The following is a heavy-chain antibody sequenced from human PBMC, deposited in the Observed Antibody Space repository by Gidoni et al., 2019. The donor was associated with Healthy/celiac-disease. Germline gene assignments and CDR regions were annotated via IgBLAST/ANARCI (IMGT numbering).Heavy chain of an antibody. CDR1: GFTFSSYS. D-gene: IGHD2-15*01. CDR2: ISSSSSTI. V-gene: IGHV3-48*04. J-gene: IGHJ6*02. Sequence: EVQLVESGGGLVQPGGSLRLSCAASGFTFSSYSMNWVRQAPGKGLDWVSYISSSSSTIYYADSVKGRFTISRDNAKNSLYLQMNSLRAEDTAVYYCARGYCSGGSCPYYYYGMDVWGQGTTVTVSS. CDR3: ARGYCSGGSCPYYYYGMDV.